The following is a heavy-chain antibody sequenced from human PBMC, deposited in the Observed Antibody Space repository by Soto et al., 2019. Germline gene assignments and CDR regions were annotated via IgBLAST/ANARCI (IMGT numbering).Heavy chain of an antibody. J-gene: IGHJ4*02. CDR2: IYYSGST. V-gene: IGHV4-39*01. CDR1: GGSISSTIYY. D-gene: IGHD3-10*01. Sequence: SETLSLTCAVSGGSISSTIYYWGWIRQPPGKGLEWIGNIYYSGSTYYNPSLKSRVTIFVDTSKNQFSLTLSSVTAADTVLYYCASAYYASGTYSFDYWGQGALVTVSS. CDR3: ASAYYASGTYSFDY.